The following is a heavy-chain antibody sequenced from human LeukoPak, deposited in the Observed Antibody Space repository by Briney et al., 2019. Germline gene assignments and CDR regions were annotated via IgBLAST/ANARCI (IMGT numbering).Heavy chain of an antibody. CDR1: GYTFTGYY. J-gene: IGHJ4*02. D-gene: IGHD2-15*01. CDR2: INPNSGGT. Sequence: ASVKVSCKASGYTFTGYYMHWVRQAPGQGLEWMGWINPNSGGTNYAQKFQGWVTMTRDTSISTAYMELSRLRSDDTAVYYCARAGVVVVAATLDFDYWGQGTLVTVSS. V-gene: IGHV1-2*04. CDR3: ARAGVVVVAATLDFDY.